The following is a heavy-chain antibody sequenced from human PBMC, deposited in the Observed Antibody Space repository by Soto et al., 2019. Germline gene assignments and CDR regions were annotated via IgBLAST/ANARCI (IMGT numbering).Heavy chain of an antibody. J-gene: IGHJ4*02. V-gene: IGHV4-30-2*01. Sequence: QLQLQESGSGLVKPSQTLSLTCAVSGGSISSGGYSWSWIRQPPGKGLEWIGYIYHSGSTYYNPSLKSRVTISVDRSTNQFSLKLSSVNAADTAVYDCARASSGYSHSSNFDYWGQGTLVTVSS. CDR3: ARASSGYSHSSNFDY. D-gene: IGHD3-22*01. CDR1: GGSISSGGYS. CDR2: IYHSGST.